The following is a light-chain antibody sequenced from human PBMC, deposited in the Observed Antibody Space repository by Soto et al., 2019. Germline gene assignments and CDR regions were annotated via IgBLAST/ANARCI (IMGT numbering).Light chain of an antibody. Sequence: QTVVTQPPSVSGAPGQRVTISCTGSSSNIGAGYDVHWYQQLPGTAPKLLIYGNSNRPSGVPDRFSGYKSGTSASLAITGLQAEEEADYYCQSYDSSLSGAVFGGGTQLTVL. CDR3: QSYDSSLSGAV. CDR1: SSNIGAGYD. V-gene: IGLV1-40*01. CDR2: GNS. J-gene: IGLJ7*01.